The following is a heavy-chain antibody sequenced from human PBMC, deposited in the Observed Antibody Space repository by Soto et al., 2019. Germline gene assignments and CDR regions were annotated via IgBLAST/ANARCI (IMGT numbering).Heavy chain of an antibody. Sequence: QVQLVHSGAEVKKPGASVKVSCKASGYTFTSYGISWVRQAPGQGPEWMGWISGHNGNTNDPQSLQGRGTMTTDTSRKTAYMDLRSLRSDDTAVYCCARHRRNYYDNTVYYYFDYWGQGTLVTVAS. CDR2: ISGHNGNT. V-gene: IGHV1-18*04. CDR1: GYTFTSYG. D-gene: IGHD3-22*01. CDR3: ARHRRNYYDNTVYYYFDY. J-gene: IGHJ4*02.